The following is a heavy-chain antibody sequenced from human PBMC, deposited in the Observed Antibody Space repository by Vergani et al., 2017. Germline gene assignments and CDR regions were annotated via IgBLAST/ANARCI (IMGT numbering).Heavy chain of an antibody. D-gene: IGHD6-6*01. CDR2: IIPILGTA. J-gene: IGHJ6*03. V-gene: IGHV1-69*08. CDR1: GGTFSSYT. CDR3: ASGSIAARPYYYYYMDV. Sequence: QVQLVQSGAEVKKPGSSVKVSCKASGGTFSSYTISWVRQAPGQGLEWMGRIIPILGTANYAQKFQGRVTITADESTSTAYMELSSLRSEDTAVYYCASGSIAARPYYYYYMDVWGKGTTVTVSS.